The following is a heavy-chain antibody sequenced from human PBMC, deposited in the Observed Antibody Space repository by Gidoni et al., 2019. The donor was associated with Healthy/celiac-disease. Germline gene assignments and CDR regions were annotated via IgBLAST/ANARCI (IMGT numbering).Heavy chain of an antibody. J-gene: IGHJ5*02. V-gene: IGHV4-61*02. Sequence: QVQLQESGPGLVKPSQTLSLTCTVSGGSIRSGSYYWSWIRQPAGKGLEWIGRIYTSGSTNYNPSLKSRVTMSVDTSKNQFSLKLSSVTAADTAVYYCARDVGAKSAAGTWFDPWGQGTLVTVSS. CDR3: ARDVGAKSAAGTWFDP. D-gene: IGHD6-13*01. CDR1: GGSIRSGSYY. CDR2: IYTSGST.